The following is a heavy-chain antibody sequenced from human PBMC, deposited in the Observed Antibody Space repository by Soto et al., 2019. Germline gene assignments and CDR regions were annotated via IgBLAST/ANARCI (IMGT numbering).Heavy chain of an antibody. V-gene: IGHV2-5*02. Sequence: QITLKESGPTLVKPTQTLTLTCTFSGFSLSTSGVGVGWIRQPPGKALEWLALIYWDDGKRYSPSLKSRLTITKDTSKNQVVLTMTTMDPVDTATYYCARARHPYYYYGMDVWGQGTTVTVSS. CDR1: GFSLSTSGVG. CDR3: ARARHPYYYYGMDV. J-gene: IGHJ6*02. CDR2: IYWDDGK.